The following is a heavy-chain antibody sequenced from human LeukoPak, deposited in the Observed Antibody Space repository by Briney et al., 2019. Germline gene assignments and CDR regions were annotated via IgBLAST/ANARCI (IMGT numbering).Heavy chain of an antibody. Sequence: PGGSLRLSCAASGFTFSSYVMSWVRQAPGKGLEWVSAISGSGGSTFYADSVKGRFTISRDNSKNTLYLQMNSLRAEDTAVYYCAKDGGYCSSTSCYPNSEYFDYWGQGTLVTVSS. D-gene: IGHD2-2*03. J-gene: IGHJ4*02. CDR3: AKDGGYCSSTSCYPNSEYFDY. V-gene: IGHV3-23*01. CDR1: GFTFSSYV. CDR2: ISGSGGST.